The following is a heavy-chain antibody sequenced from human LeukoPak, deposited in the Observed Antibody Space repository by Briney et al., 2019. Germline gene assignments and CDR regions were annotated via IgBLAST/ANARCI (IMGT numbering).Heavy chain of an antibody. CDR2: IYYSGST. CDR1: GGSISSYY. CDR3: ARKRYYYDSSTPKSSWFDP. D-gene: IGHD3-22*01. J-gene: IGHJ5*02. Sequence: SETLSLTCTVSGGSISSYYWSWIRQPPGKGLEWIGYIYYSGSTNYNPSLKSRVTISVDTSKNQFSLKLSSVTAADTAVYYCARKRYYYDSSTPKSSWFDPWGQGTLVTVSS. V-gene: IGHV4-59*12.